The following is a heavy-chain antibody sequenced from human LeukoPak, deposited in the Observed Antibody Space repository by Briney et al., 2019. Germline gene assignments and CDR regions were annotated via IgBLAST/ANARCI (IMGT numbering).Heavy chain of an antibody. D-gene: IGHD2-15*01. CDR1: GFTFSSYS. V-gene: IGHV3-21*01. Sequence: PGGSLRVSCAASGFTFSSYSMNWVRQAPGKGLEWVSSISSSSSYIYYADSVKGRFTISRDNAKNSLYLQMNSLRAEDTAVYYCARDKGHIVVVVAAIDAFDIWAKGQWSPSLQ. CDR3: ARDKGHIVVVVAAIDAFDI. CDR2: ISSSSSYI. J-gene: IGHJ3*02.